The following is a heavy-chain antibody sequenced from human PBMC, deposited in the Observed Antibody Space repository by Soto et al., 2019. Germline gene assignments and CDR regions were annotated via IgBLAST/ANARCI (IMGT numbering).Heavy chain of an antibody. CDR1: GGSISSSNW. CDR2: IYHSGST. J-gene: IGHJ4*02. V-gene: IGHV4-4*02. CDR3: AREYCSSTSCYRWDLGY. D-gene: IGHD2-2*02. Sequence: PSETLSLTCAVSGGSISSSNWWSWVRQPPGKGLEWIGEIYHSGSTNYNPSLKSRVTIPVDKSKNQFSLKLSSVTAADTAVYHCAREYCSSTSCYRWDLGYWGQGTLVTVSS.